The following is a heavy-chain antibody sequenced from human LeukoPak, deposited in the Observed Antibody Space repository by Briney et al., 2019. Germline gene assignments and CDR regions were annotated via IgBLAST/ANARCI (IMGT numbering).Heavy chain of an antibody. J-gene: IGHJ5*02. D-gene: IGHD6-19*01. CDR3: TRLIEVAGKDVFDP. CDR1: GFTFRNHG. Sequence: GTSLRLSCVASGFTFRNHGMYWVRQAPGKGLEWVALIYYDGSKQYYAESVKGRFAISRDNTKNTVDLQMNDLRAEDTAMYYCTRLIEVAGKDVFDPWGQGTLATVSS. V-gene: IGHV3-33*01. CDR2: IYYDGSKQ.